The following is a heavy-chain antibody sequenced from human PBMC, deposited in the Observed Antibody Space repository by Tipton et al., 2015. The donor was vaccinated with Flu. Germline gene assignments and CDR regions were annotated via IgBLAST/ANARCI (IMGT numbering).Heavy chain of an antibody. Sequence: TLSLTCTVSSGSIRSTNYFCAWIRQPPGKRLELIGSIYPSGATYYNPSLKSRVTLSVDTSKSQFSLMLRSVTAADTAVYYCARRSVAGPYNWFDPWGQGTLVTVSS. V-gene: IGHV4-39*07. J-gene: IGHJ5*02. CDR2: IYPSGAT. CDR1: SGSIRSTNYF. CDR3: ARRSVAGPYNWFDP. D-gene: IGHD6-19*01.